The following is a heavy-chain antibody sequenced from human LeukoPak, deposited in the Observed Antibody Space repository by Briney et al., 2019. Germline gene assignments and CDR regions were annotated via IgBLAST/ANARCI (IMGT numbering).Heavy chain of an antibody. V-gene: IGHV3-48*03. J-gene: IGHJ4*02. D-gene: IGHD4-11*01. CDR3: ARADYSNYIYYFDY. Sequence: PGGSLRLSCAASGFTFSSYEMNWVRQAPGKGLEWVSYISSSGSTIYYADSVKGRFTISRYNAKNSLYLQMNSLRAEDTAVYYCARADYSNYIYYFDYWGQGTLVTVSS. CDR2: ISSSGSTI. CDR1: GFTFSSYE.